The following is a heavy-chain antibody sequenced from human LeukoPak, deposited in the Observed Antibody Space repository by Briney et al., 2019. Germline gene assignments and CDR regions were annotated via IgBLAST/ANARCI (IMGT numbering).Heavy chain of an antibody. CDR1: GFTFSSHA. V-gene: IGHV3-23*01. J-gene: IGHJ6*02. CDR3: AKDGGGSLEWLPPMDV. Sequence: GGSLRLSCAASGFTFSSHAMGWVRQAPEKGLEWVSSITGSGGSTYYGDSVKGRFTISRDNSKNTLYLQMNSLRAEDTALYYCAKDGGGSLEWLPPMDVWGQGTTVTVSS. D-gene: IGHD3-3*01. CDR2: ITGSGGST.